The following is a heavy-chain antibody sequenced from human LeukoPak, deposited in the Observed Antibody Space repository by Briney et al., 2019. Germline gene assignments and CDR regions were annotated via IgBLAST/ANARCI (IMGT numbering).Heavy chain of an antibody. Sequence: SETLSLTCTVSGQSLDSTYYWAWIRQPPGKWLEWIGSIYYSGSTYYNPSLKSRVTISVDTSKNQFSLKLSSVTAADTAVYYCARHQTYYDILPLYYFDYWGRGTLVTVSS. CDR3: ARHQTYYDILPLYYFDY. CDR2: IYYSGST. CDR1: GQSLDSTYY. J-gene: IGHJ4*02. D-gene: IGHD3-9*01. V-gene: IGHV4-38-2*02.